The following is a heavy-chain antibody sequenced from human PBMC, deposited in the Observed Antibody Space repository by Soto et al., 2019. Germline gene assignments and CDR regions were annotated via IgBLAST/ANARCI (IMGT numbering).Heavy chain of an antibody. CDR2: ISGDNVNR. V-gene: IGHV1-18*01. CDR1: GYNLREYG. CDR3: GREGQQLAQEQYFQFNGLDV. J-gene: IGHJ6*02. Sequence: QVHLEQSGVEVKKPGASVKVSCTAHGYNLREYGVSWLRQVPGQGFEWMGWISGDNVNRRSSQRFQDRLTMTTDTSTNTASMELRRLGSDDTAVYFCGREGQQLAQEQYFQFNGLDVWGQGTSVTVSS. D-gene: IGHD6-13*01.